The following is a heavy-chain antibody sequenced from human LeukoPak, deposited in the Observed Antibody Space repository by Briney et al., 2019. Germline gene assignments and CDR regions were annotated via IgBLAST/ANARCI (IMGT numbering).Heavy chain of an antibody. Sequence: GWSLRLSCGASGLTVSSYAMSWVRQAPGKGLEWVSTIIGTTGNTYYADSVKGRLTISRDDSKNTVYLQMNSLRAEDTAVYFCAKYTSGTYYRGLDQWGQGTLVTVSS. CDR3: AKYTSGTYYRGLDQ. D-gene: IGHD3-10*01. CDR2: IIGTTGNT. J-gene: IGHJ4*02. V-gene: IGHV3-23*01. CDR1: GLTVSSYA.